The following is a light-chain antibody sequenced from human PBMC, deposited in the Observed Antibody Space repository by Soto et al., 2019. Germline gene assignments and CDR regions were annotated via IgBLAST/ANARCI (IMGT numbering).Light chain of an antibody. V-gene: IGLV2-8*01. J-gene: IGLJ2*01. CDR1: ISDVGGYNY. Sequence: QSALTQPPSASGSPGQSVTISCTGSISDVGGYNYVSWYQQHPGKAPKLMSYEVSKRPSGVHDRLSGSKSGNTASLTVSGLRAEDEADYYCSSYGGSNTVVFGVGTKVTVL. CDR2: EVS. CDR3: SSYGGSNTVV.